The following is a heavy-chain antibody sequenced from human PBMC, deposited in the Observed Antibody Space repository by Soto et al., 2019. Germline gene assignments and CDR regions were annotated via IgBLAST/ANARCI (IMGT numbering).Heavy chain of an antibody. V-gene: IGHV3-48*03. D-gene: IGHD4-4*01. CDR2: SSSSGSTT. CDR3: ARATDYTLDF. Sequence: GGSLRLSCAAPGFTFSIYEMNWVRQAPGKGLEWVSYSSSSGSTTFYADSVKGRFTISRDNAKNSLFLQMNSLRGEDTAFYYCARATDYTLDFWGQGTLVTVSS. CDR1: GFTFSIYE. J-gene: IGHJ4*02.